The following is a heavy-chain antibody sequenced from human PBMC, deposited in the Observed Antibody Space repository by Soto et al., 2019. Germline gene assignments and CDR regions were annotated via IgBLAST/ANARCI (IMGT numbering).Heavy chain of an antibody. CDR1: GYTFTSYA. V-gene: IGHV1-3*01. CDR2: INAGNGNT. Sequence: XSVKVSFKASGYTFTSYAMHXVRQAPGQRLEWMGWINAGNGNTKYSQKFQGRVTITRDTSASTAYMELSSLRSEDTAVYYCARGLGLYYFDYWGLGTLVTVSS. D-gene: IGHD1-26*01. J-gene: IGHJ4*02. CDR3: ARGLGLYYFDY.